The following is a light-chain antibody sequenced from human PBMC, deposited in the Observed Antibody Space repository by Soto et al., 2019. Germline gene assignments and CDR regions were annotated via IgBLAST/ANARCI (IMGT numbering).Light chain of an antibody. Sequence: QSALTQPASVSGSPGQSITISCSGTSSDVGGYNYVSWYQQHPGKAPKLMIYDVSNRPSGVSNRFSGSKSGNTASLTISGLQAEDEADCYCCSYTSSSTLVVFGGGTQLTVL. CDR3: CSYTSSSTLVV. J-gene: IGLJ2*01. CDR2: DVS. CDR1: SSDVGGYNY. V-gene: IGLV2-14*01.